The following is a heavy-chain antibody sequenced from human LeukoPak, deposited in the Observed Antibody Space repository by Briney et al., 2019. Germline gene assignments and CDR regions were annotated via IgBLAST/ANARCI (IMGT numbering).Heavy chain of an antibody. V-gene: IGHV1-18*01. CDR3: ATYIMVRGVITRLGP. CDR1: GYTFTSYG. Sequence: GASVKVSCKASGYTFTSYGISWVRQAPGQGLEWMGWISAYNGNTNYAQKLQGRVTMTTDTSTSTAYMELRSLRSDDTAVYYCATYIMVRGVITRLGPWGQGTLVTVSS. D-gene: IGHD3-10*01. J-gene: IGHJ5*02. CDR2: ISAYNGNT.